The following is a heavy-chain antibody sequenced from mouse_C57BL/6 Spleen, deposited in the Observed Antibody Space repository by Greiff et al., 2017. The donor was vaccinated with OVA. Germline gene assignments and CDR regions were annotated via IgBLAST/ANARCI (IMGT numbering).Heavy chain of an antibody. V-gene: IGHV8-8*01. Sequence: QVTLKESGPGILQPSQTLSLTCSFSGFSLSTFGMGVGWIRQPSGKGLEWLAHIWWDDDKYYNPALKSRLTISKDTSKNQVFLKIANVDTADTATYYCARIGRDSSGYVGWFAYWGQGTLVTVSA. CDR1: GFSLSTFGMG. CDR3: ARIGRDSSGYVGWFAY. D-gene: IGHD3-2*02. CDR2: IWWDDDK. J-gene: IGHJ3*01.